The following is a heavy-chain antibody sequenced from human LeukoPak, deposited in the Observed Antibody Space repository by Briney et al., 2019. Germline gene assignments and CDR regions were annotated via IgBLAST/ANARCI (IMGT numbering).Heavy chain of an antibody. CDR1: GFTFSSYG. CDR2: ICYDGSSK. D-gene: IGHD3-16*02. CDR3: ARDFELSH. V-gene: IGHV3-33*01. Sequence: GGSLRLSCAASGFTFSSYGTHWVRQAPGKGLEWVALICYDGSSKHYADSVRGRFTISRDNSKNTLYLQMNSLRAEDTAVYYCARDFELSHWGQGTLVTVSS. J-gene: IGHJ4*02.